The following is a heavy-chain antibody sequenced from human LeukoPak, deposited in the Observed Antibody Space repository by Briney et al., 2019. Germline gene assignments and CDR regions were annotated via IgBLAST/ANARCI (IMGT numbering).Heavy chain of an antibody. D-gene: IGHD2-15*01. CDR1: GFTFSNAW. J-gene: IGHJ4*02. V-gene: IGHV3-15*01. CDR3: TYPYCSGGSCLFDY. Sequence: GGSLRLSCAASGFTFSNAWMSWVRQAPGKGLEWVGRIKSKTDGGTTDYAAPVKGRFTISRDDSKNTLYLQMNSLKTEDTAVYYCTYPYCSGGSCLFDYWGQGTLVTVSS. CDR2: IKSKTDGGTT.